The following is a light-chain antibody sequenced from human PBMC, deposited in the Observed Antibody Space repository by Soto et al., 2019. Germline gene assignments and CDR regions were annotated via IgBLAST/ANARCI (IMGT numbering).Light chain of an antibody. V-gene: IGKV3-20*01. CDR3: QKYGASPYT. Sequence: LVLTQSPDTMSLSTGERATLSCRASQTVTSSHLAPYLAWHQHKPGQAPRLLIYGASSRATGIPDRFSGSGSGTDFTLTIISLEPEDFAVYYFQKYGASPYTFGQGTRLEIK. CDR2: GAS. CDR1: QTVTSSHLAPY. J-gene: IGKJ2*01.